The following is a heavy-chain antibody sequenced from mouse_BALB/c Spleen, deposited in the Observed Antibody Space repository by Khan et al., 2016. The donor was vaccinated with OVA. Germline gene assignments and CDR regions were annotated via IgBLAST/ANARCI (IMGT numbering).Heavy chain of an antibody. CDR2: ISYSGNT. J-gene: IGHJ2*01. D-gene: IGHD1-1*01. Sequence: EVELVESGPGLVKPSQSLSLTCTVTGYSITSDYAWNWIRQFPGNKLEWMGFISYSGNTNYNPSLKSRISITRETSQNQFFLQLNSVTTEDTATYYCARVYGGDFDYWGQGTTLTVSS. CDR3: ARVYGGDFDY. CDR1: GYSITSDYA. V-gene: IGHV3-2*02.